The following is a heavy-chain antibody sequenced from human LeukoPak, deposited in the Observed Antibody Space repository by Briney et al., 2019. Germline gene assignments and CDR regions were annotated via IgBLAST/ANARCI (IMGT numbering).Heavy chain of an antibody. D-gene: IGHD3-10*01. Sequence: GGSLRLSCAASEFTFSTCSMAWVRRAPGKGLEWVSAINSGGDDTYYADSVKDRFTISRDNSKNTLYLQMNSLRAEDTAIYYCAKGRPGIRYYGMDVWGQGTTVTVSS. CDR3: AKGRPGIRYYGMDV. V-gene: IGHV3-23*01. J-gene: IGHJ6*02. CDR2: INSGGDDT. CDR1: EFTFSTCS.